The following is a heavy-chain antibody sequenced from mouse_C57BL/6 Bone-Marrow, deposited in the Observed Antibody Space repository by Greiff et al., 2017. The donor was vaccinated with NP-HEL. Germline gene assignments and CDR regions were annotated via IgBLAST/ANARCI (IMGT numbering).Heavy chain of an antibody. CDR3: ARSPEEDGYYRYYAMDY. Sequence: DVKLVESGPGLAKPSQTLSLTCSVTGYSITSDYWNWIRKFPGNKLEYMGYISYSGSTYYNPSLKSRISITRDTSKNQYYLQLNSVTTEDTATYYCARSPEEDGYYRYYAMDYWGQGTSVTVSS. V-gene: IGHV3-8*01. CDR1: GYSITSDY. CDR2: ISYSGST. D-gene: IGHD2-3*01. J-gene: IGHJ4*01.